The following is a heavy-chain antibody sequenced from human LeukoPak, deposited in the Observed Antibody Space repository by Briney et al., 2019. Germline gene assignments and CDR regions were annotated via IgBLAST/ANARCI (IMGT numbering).Heavy chain of an antibody. J-gene: IGHJ2*01. CDR1: GFTFSRYG. CDR2: IWYDGSNK. CDR3: ARDSQRSGWYFDL. Sequence: GGSLRLSCAASGFTFSRYGMHWVRQAPGKGLEWVAVIWYDGSNKYYADSVKGRFTISRDNSKNTLYLQMNSLRVEDTAVYYCARDSQRSGWYFDLWGRGTLVIVSS. V-gene: IGHV3-33*01. D-gene: IGHD2-2*01.